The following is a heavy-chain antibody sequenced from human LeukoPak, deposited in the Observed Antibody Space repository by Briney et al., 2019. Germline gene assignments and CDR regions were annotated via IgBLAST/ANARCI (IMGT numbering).Heavy chain of an antibody. D-gene: IGHD4-11*01. Sequence: SETLSLTCAVYCGSFTIYSWTWIRQPPGKSLEWVGEISPSGNTQYNPSLKSRVTISLDASKSQFYLKLNSVTAADTAVYYCARRVRSADYRLDYWGQGTLVTVSS. J-gene: IGHJ4*02. CDR1: CGSFTIYS. V-gene: IGHV4-34*01. CDR3: ARRVRSADYRLDY. CDR2: ISPSGNT.